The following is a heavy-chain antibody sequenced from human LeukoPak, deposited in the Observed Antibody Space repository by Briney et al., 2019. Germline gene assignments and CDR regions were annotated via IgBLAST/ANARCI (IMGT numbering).Heavy chain of an antibody. D-gene: IGHD3-22*01. CDR2: TYYSERT. Sequence: SETLSLTCTVSGGSISSYYWSWIRQPPGKGLEWIGYTYYSERTNYNPSLKSRVTISVDTSKNQFSLKLSSVTAADTAVYYCARDNYYDSSGYSPFDYWGQGTLVTVSS. J-gene: IGHJ4*02. CDR3: ARDNYYDSSGYSPFDY. CDR1: GGSISSYY. V-gene: IGHV4-59*01.